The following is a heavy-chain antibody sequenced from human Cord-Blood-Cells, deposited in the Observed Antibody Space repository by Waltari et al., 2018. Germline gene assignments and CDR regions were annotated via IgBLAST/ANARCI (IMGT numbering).Heavy chain of an antibody. Sequence: VQLVESGGGLIQPGGSLRLSCAAYGFTVSSNYMSWVRQAPGKGLEWVSVIYSGGSTYYADSVKGRFTISRDNSKNTLYLQMNSLRAEDTAVYYCAREGVGDRDDAFDIWGQGTMVTVSS. CDR1: GFTVSSNY. J-gene: IGHJ3*02. D-gene: IGHD3-10*01. V-gene: IGHV3-53*01. CDR2: IYSGGST. CDR3: AREGVGDRDDAFDI.